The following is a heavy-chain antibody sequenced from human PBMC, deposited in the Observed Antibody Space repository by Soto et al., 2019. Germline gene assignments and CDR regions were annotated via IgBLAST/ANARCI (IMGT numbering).Heavy chain of an antibody. Sequence: QITLKESGPTLVKPTQTLTLTCTFSGFSLNTSGVGVGWVRQPPGRALEWLAVIYWTDDKRYSPSLKSRLSITKDTSKNQVVLTMPNMDPMDTAIFFCAHKLPVTTSAFEIWGQGTMVTVSS. J-gene: IGHJ3*02. V-gene: IGHV2-5*01. CDR1: GFSLNTSGVG. D-gene: IGHD4-17*01. CDR3: AHKLPVTTSAFEI. CDR2: IYWTDDK.